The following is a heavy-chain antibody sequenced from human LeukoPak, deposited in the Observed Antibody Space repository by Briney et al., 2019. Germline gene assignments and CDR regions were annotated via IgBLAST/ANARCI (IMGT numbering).Heavy chain of an antibody. Sequence: GGSLRLSCATSGFTFSSYEMNWVRQAPGKGLEWISYITTSGNSTYYADSVKGRFTVSRDNGKTALSLQMNSLRAEDTAVYYCVVHSATSCYWGQGTLVTVSS. D-gene: IGHD1-26*01. CDR3: VVHSATSCY. V-gene: IGHV3-48*03. CDR1: GFTFSSYE. CDR2: ITTSGNST. J-gene: IGHJ4*02.